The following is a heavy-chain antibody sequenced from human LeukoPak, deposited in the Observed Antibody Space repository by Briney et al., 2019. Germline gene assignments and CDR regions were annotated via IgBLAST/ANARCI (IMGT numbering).Heavy chain of an antibody. D-gene: IGHD3-10*01. V-gene: IGHV4-59*01. Sequence: SDTLSLTCTVSGGSISPYYWSWLRQPPGKGLEWIGYISYSGSTKNNPSLKSRVTISVDTSKDQFSLKLTSVTAADTAVYYCAKEGAESFPDAFDIWGQGTMITVSS. CDR1: GGSISPYY. CDR3: AKEGAESFPDAFDI. J-gene: IGHJ3*02. CDR2: ISYSGST.